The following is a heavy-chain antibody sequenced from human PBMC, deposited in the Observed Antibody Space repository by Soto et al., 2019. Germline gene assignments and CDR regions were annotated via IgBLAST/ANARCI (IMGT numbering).Heavy chain of an antibody. V-gene: IGHV3-30*18. D-gene: IGHD5-12*01. J-gene: IGHJ6*02. CDR3: AKDGRWLHLTGYYYGMDV. CDR1: GFTFSSYG. Sequence: PGGSLRLSCAASGFTFSSYGMHWVRQAPGKGLEWVAVISYDGSNKYYADSVKGRFTISRDNSKNTLYLQMNSLRAEDTAVYYCAKDGRWLHLTGYYYGMDVWGQGTTVTVSS. CDR2: ISYDGSNK.